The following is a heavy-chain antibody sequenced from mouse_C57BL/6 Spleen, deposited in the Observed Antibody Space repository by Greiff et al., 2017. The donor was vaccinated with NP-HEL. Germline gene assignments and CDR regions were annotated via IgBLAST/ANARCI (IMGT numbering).Heavy chain of an antibody. V-gene: IGHV1-66*01. D-gene: IGHD3-2*02. CDR2: IYPGSGNT. CDR3: ARSGDSSGPPFDY. Sequence: VKLQQSGPELVKPGASVKISCKASGYSFTSYYIHWVKQRPGQGLEWIGWIYPGSGNTKYNEKFKGKATLTADTSSSTAYMQLSSLTSEDSAVYYCARSGDSSGPPFDYWGQGTTLTVSS. CDR1: GYSFTSYY. J-gene: IGHJ2*01.